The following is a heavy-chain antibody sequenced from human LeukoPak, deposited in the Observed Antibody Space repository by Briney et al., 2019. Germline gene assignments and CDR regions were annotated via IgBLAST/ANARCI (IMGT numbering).Heavy chain of an antibody. CDR1: GFTFDDYG. CDR2: INWNGGST. J-gene: IGHJ3*02. V-gene: IGHV3-20*04. D-gene: IGHD2-2*01. CDR3: ARVVPAAIPSSAFDI. Sequence: PGGSLRLSCAASGFTFDDYGMSWVRQAPGKGLEWVSGINWNGGSTGYADSVKGRFTISRDNAKNSLYLQMNSLRAEDTAVYYCARVVPAAIPSSAFDIWGQGTMVTVSS.